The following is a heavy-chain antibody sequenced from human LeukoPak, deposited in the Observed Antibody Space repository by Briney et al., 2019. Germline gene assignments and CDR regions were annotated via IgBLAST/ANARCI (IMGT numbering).Heavy chain of an antibody. J-gene: IGHJ4*02. Sequence: GGSLRLSCAASGFTFSSYAMSWVRQAPGKGLEWVSAFSGSGGSTYYADSVKGRFTISRDNSKNTLYLQMNSLRAEDTALYYCAKDAKRNYDFWDRFDYWGQGTLVTVSS. D-gene: IGHD3-3*01. CDR2: FSGSGGST. CDR1: GFTFSSYA. V-gene: IGHV3-23*01. CDR3: AKDAKRNYDFWDRFDY.